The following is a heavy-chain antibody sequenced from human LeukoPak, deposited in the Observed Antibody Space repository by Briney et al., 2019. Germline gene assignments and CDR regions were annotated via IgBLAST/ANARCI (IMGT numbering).Heavy chain of an antibody. D-gene: IGHD4-23*01. CDR2: ISRIGGNTT. J-gene: IGHJ2*01. V-gene: IGHV3-48*03. CDR1: GFTFSVFE. Sequence: GGSLRLSCAASGFTFSVFEMNWVRQAPGKGLEWVSYISRIGGNTTYYADSVQGRFTISQHNAKSSLFLQMDSLTDDDTAVYYCARNGGNSNWYFDLRGRGTMVTVCS. CDR3: ARNGGNSNWYFDL.